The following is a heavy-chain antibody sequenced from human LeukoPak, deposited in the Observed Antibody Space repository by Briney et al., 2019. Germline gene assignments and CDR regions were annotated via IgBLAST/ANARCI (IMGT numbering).Heavy chain of an antibody. CDR2: INPSGGST. V-gene: IGHV1-46*01. J-gene: IGHJ4*02. D-gene: IGHD2-2*01. Sequence: GASVKVSCKASGYTFTSYYMHWVRQAPGQGLEWMGIINPSGGSTSYAQKFQGRVTMTRDTSTSTVYMELSSLRSEDTAVYYCARDPPYCSSTSCYGRNTFDYWGQGTLVTVSS. CDR1: GYTFTSYY. CDR3: ARDPPYCSSTSCYGRNTFDY.